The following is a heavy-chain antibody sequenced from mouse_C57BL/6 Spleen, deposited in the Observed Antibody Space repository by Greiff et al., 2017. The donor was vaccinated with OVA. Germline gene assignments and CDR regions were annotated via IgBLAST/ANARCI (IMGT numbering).Heavy chain of an antibody. CDR1: GYSITSGYY. Sequence: VQLKESGPGLVKPSQSLSLTCSVTGYSITSGYYWNWIRQFPGNKLEWMGYISYDGSNNYNPSLKNRISITRDTSKNQFFLKLNSVTTEDTATYYCASFYDGYYAMDYWGQGTSVTVSS. V-gene: IGHV3-6*01. J-gene: IGHJ4*01. CDR2: ISYDGSN. D-gene: IGHD2-3*01. CDR3: ASFYDGYYAMDY.